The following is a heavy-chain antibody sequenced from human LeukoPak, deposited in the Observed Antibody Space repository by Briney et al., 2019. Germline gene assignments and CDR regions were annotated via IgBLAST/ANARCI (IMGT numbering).Heavy chain of an antibody. CDR1: GFTFSSYW. CDR3: TRDLMDYDVSTGLHHYYMDV. V-gene: IGHV3-74*01. D-gene: IGHD3-9*01. Sequence: GGSLRLSCVASGFTFSSYWMHWVRQDPRKGLVWVSRINGDGRNINYADPVRGRFTISRDNAKNTLYLRMNTLRVEDTAVYYCTRDLMDYDVSTGLHHYYMDVWGQGTTVTVSS. J-gene: IGHJ6*02. CDR2: INGDGRNI.